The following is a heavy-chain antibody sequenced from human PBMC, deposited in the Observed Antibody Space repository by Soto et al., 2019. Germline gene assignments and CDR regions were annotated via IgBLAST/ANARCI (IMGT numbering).Heavy chain of an antibody. D-gene: IGHD2-21*02. CDR3: ASSWAYCGGDCCNS. V-gene: IGHV1-45*02. J-gene: IGHJ4*02. Sequence: QMQLVQSGAEVKKTGSSVKVSCKASGYTFTYRYLHWVRQAPGQALEWMGWITPFNGNTNYAQKFQHRVTITKDRYISTAYMELSSLRSEDTPMYYCASSWAYCGGDCCNSWGQRPLFTVSS. CDR1: GYTFTYRY. CDR2: ITPFNGNT.